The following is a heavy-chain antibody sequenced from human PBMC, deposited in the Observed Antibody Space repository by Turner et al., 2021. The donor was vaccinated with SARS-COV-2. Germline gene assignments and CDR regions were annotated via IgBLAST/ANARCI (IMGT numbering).Heavy chain of an antibody. J-gene: IGHJ5*02. V-gene: IGHV4-39*01. D-gene: IGHD6-13*01. CDR1: GGSISSSRYY. CDR2: IYYSGST. Sequence: QLQLQESGPGLVKPSETLSPTCTVSGGSISSSRYYWGWIRQPPGKGLEWIGSIYYSGSTYYNPSLKSRVTISVDTSKNQFSLKLSSVTAADTAVYYCARHWEVAAAAYLARFDPWGQGTLVTVSS. CDR3: ARHWEVAAAAYLARFDP.